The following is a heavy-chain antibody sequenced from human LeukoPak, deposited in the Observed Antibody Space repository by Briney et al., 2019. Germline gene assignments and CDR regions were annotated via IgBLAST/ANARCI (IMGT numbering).Heavy chain of an antibody. CDR3: AKGDSGSYAVDY. J-gene: IGHJ4*02. Sequence: GGSLRLSCAASGITFSAYAMNWVRQAPGKRPEWVSAISGSGGSTYYADSVKGRLTISRDNSKNTLYLQMNRLRAEDTAVSYCAKGDSGSYAVDYWGQGTLVTVSS. CDR1: GITFSAYA. D-gene: IGHD1-26*01. V-gene: IGHV3-23*01. CDR2: ISGSGGST.